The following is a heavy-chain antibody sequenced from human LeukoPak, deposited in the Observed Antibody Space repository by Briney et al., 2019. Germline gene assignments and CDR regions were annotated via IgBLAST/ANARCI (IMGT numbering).Heavy chain of an antibody. V-gene: IGHV3-30*18. CDR2: ISFDGSNK. CDR1: GFTFSSYG. CDR3: AKDPFSYSWSFLITAYFLH. Sequence: GGSLRLSCAASGFTFSSYGMHWVRQAPGKGLGWVAVISFDGSNKYYADSVKGRFTISRDNSKNTLYLQMNSLRAEDTAVYYCAKDPFSYSWSFLITAYFLHWGQGTLVTVSS. J-gene: IGHJ1*01. D-gene: IGHD5-18*01.